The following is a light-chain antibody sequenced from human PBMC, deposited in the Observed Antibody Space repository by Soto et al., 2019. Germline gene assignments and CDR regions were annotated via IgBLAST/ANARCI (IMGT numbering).Light chain of an antibody. V-gene: IGKV3-20*01. Sequence: EIVLTQSPDTLSLSPGEKATLSCRASQSVSSSYVVWYQQKPGHAPRLLIYGASRRATGIPERFSCSGSGTDFTLTISRLEPEDFAVYYCQQYGSSPLTFGGGTKVEI. J-gene: IGKJ4*01. CDR3: QQYGSSPLT. CDR1: QSVSSSY. CDR2: GAS.